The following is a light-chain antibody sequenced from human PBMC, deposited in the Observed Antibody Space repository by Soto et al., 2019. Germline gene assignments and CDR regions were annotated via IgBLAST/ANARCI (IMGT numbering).Light chain of an antibody. CDR1: QSVSGSY. CDR2: GAS. Sequence: EIVLTQSPGTLSLSPGERATLSCRASQSVSGSYLAWYQQKPGQAPRLLISGASSRATGIPDRFSGSGSGADFTLTISRLEPEDFAVYYCQQYDTSAITFGQGTRLEIK. V-gene: IGKV3-20*01. CDR3: QQYDTSAIT. J-gene: IGKJ5*01.